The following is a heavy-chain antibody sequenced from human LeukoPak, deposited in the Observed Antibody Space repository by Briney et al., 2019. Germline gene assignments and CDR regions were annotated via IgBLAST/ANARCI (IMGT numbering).Heavy chain of an antibody. J-gene: IGHJ6*03. V-gene: IGHV4-34*01. Sequence: PSETLSLTCAVYGGSFSGYYWSWIRQPPGKGLEWIGEINHSGSTNYNPSLKSRVTISVDTSKNQFSLKLSSVTAAGTAVYYCAREGAAPMYYYYMDVWGKGTTVTVSS. CDR3: AREGAAPMYYYYMDV. CDR2: INHSGST. D-gene: IGHD2-2*01. CDR1: GGSFSGYY.